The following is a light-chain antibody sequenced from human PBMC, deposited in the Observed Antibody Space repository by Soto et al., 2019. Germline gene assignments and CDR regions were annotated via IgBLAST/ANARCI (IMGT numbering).Light chain of an antibody. CDR1: SSDVGGYNY. J-gene: IGLJ1*01. V-gene: IGLV2-14*01. Sequence: QSALTQPASVSGSPGQSITISCTGTSSDVGGYNYVSWYQQHPDKAPKLMIYDVSNRPSGVSNRFSGSKSGNTASLTISGLQAEDEADYYCSSYTSSSTFPYVFGTGTKLTVL. CDR3: SSYTSSSTFPYV. CDR2: DVS.